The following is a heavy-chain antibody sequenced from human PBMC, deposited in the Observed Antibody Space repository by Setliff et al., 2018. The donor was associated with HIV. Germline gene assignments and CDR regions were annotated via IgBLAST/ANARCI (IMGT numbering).Heavy chain of an antibody. CDR1: GGSINRSNYY. V-gene: IGHV4-39*01. Sequence: PSETLSLTCTVPGGSINRSNYYWGWIRQPPGKGLEWIGTISYTGSTYYDPSLKSRVTISLDTSKNQFFLNLRSVTAADTAVYFCARLIHTGLLYFDFWGLGTLVTVSS. J-gene: IGHJ4*02. CDR2: ISYTGST. CDR3: ARLIHTGLLYFDF. D-gene: IGHD2-8*02.